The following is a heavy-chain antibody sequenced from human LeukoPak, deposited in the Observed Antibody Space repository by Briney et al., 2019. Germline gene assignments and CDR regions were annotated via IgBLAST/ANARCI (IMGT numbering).Heavy chain of an antibody. D-gene: IGHD6-13*01. Sequence: ASAKVSCKASGYTFTSYYMHWVRQAPGQGLEWMGIINPSGGSTSYAQKFQGRVTMTRDTSTSTVYMELSSLRSEDTAVYYCARVKSGSSSWYGNGDWFDPWGQGTLVTVSS. V-gene: IGHV1-46*01. J-gene: IGHJ5*02. CDR1: GYTFTSYY. CDR3: ARVKSGSSSWYGNGDWFDP. CDR2: INPSGGST.